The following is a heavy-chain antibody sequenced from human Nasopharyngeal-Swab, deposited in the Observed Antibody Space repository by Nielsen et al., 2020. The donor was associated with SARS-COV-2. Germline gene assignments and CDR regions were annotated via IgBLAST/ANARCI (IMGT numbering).Heavy chain of an antibody. Sequence: GGSLRLSCAASGFTFTRYSLNWVRQAPGKGLEWVSYISSSSSTIYYADSVKGRFTISRDNAKNSLYLQMNSLRDEDTAVYYCARAHYDSSGYYYFDYWGQGTLVTVSS. V-gene: IGHV3-48*02. J-gene: IGHJ4*02. CDR3: ARAHYDSSGYYYFDY. D-gene: IGHD3-22*01. CDR2: ISSSSSTI. CDR1: GFTFTRYS.